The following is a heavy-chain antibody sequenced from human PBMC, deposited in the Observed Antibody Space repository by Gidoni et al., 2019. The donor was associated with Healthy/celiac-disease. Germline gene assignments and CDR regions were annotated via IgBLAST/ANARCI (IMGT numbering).Heavy chain of an antibody. V-gene: IGHV4-39*01. CDR1: GCSISSSSYY. D-gene: IGHD2-2*01. CDR2: IYYSGST. CDR3: ARQTSLIVGVPAANWFDP. Sequence: QLHLQESGPGLVQPSEPLSLTCTVSGCSISSSSYYWGWIRQPPGKGLEWIGSIYYSGSTYYNPSRKSRVTISVDTSKNQFSLKLSSVTAADTAVYYCARQTSLIVGVPAANWFDPWGQGTLVTVSS. J-gene: IGHJ5*02.